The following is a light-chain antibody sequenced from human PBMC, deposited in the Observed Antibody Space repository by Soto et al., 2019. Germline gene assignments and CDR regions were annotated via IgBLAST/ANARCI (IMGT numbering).Light chain of an antibody. V-gene: IGKV3-15*01. CDR1: QNVINN. CDR3: QQYNNWPPNT. Sequence: EIGMTQSPATLSVSPGEGATLSCRASQNVINNVAWYQQKPGQAPRLLIYGASTRATGIPDRFSGSGSGTEFTLSISSLQSEDFGVYYCQQYNNWPPNTFGQGTKVDIK. J-gene: IGKJ2*01. CDR2: GAS.